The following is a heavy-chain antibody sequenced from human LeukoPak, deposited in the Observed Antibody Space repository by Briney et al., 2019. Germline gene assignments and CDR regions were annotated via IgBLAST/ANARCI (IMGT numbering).Heavy chain of an antibody. CDR2: ISYDGSNK. V-gene: IGHV3-30*18. Sequence: PGGSLRLSCAASGFTFSSYGMHWVRQAPGKGLEWVAVISYDGSNKYYADSVKGRFTISRDNSKNTLYLQMNSLRAEDTAVYYCAKDRGVGATALDYWGQGTLVTVSS. CDR3: AKDRGVGATALDY. D-gene: IGHD1-26*01. CDR1: GFTFSSYG. J-gene: IGHJ4*02.